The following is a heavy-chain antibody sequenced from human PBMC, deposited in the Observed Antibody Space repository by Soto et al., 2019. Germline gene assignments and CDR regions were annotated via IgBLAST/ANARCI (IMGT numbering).Heavy chain of an antibody. Sequence: GGSLRLSCAASGFTFSSYALHWVRQAPGKGLEWVALISSDGINKYYADSVKGRFTIPRDNSKNTLYLQMSSLSAEDTAVYYCVRCSSTNCHLLSDYWGQRIPVTVS. CDR1: GFTFSSYA. D-gene: IGHD2-2*01. CDR3: VRCSSTNCHLLSDY. V-gene: IGHV3-30-3*01. J-gene: IGHJ4*02. CDR2: ISSDGINK.